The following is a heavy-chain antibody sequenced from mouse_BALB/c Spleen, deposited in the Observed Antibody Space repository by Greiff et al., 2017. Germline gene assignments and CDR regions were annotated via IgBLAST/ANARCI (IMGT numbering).Heavy chain of an antibody. D-gene: IGHD3-1*01. Sequence: QVQLQQPGAELVRPGASVKLSCKASGYTFTSYWINWVKQRPGQGLEWIGNIYPSDSYTNYNQKFKDKATLTVDKSSSTAYMQLSSPTSEDSAVYYCTRGEQLGLGFAYWGQGTLVTVSA. V-gene: IGHV1-69*02. CDR2: IYPSDSYT. J-gene: IGHJ3*01. CDR3: TRGEQLGLGFAY. CDR1: GYTFTSYW.